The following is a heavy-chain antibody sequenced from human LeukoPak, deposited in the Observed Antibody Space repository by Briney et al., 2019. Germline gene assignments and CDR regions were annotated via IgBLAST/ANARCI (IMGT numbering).Heavy chain of an antibody. Sequence: SDTLSLTCAVYGGSFSGYYWSWIRQPPGKGLEWIGEINHSGSTNYNPSLKSRVTISVDTSKNQFSLKLSSVTAADTAVYYCAREGSSWYRYYYYYMDVWGKGTTVTVSS. D-gene: IGHD6-13*01. CDR2: INHSGST. CDR1: GGSFSGYY. V-gene: IGHV4-34*01. CDR3: AREGSSWYRYYYYYMDV. J-gene: IGHJ6*03.